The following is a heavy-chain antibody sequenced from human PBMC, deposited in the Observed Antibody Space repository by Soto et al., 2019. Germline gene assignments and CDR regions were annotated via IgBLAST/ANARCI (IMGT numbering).Heavy chain of an antibody. Sequence: ETLSLTCTVSGGSISSHYWSWIRQPAGKGLEWIGRIYTSGSTNYNPSLKSRVTISVDTSKNQFSLKLSSVTAADTAVYYCARVGYSSSSGGDYWGQGTLVTVSS. J-gene: IGHJ4*02. V-gene: IGHV4-4*07. CDR1: GGSISSHY. CDR3: ARVGYSSSSGGDY. CDR2: IYTSGST. D-gene: IGHD6-6*01.